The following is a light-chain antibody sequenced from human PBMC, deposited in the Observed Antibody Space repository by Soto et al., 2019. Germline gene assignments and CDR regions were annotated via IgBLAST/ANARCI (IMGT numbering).Light chain of an antibody. V-gene: IGLV2-14*01. J-gene: IGLJ1*01. CDR1: SSDVGAYNY. CDR2: EVS. CDR3: SSYTSSRTYV. Sequence: QSALTQPASVSGSPGQSITISCTATSSDVGAYNYVSWYQQHPGKAPKLMIYEVSNRPSGVSNRFSGSKSGNAASLTISGLQAADEADYYCSSYTSSRTYVFVTGTKLTVL.